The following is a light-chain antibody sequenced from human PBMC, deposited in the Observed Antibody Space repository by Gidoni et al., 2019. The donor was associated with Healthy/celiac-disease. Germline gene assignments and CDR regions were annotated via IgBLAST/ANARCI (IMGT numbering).Light chain of an antibody. CDR1: QGISSY. CDR3: QQLNSYPLT. J-gene: IGKJ4*01. Sequence: DIQLTQSPSFLSASVGDRVTITFRASQGISSYLAWYQQKPGKAPKLLIYAASTLQSVVPSRFSGSGSGTEFTLTISSLQPEDFATYYCQQLNSYPLTFGGGTKVEIK. CDR2: AAS. V-gene: IGKV1-9*01.